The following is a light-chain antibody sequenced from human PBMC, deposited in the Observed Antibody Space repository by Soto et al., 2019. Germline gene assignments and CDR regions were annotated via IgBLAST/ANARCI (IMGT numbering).Light chain of an antibody. Sequence: QAVVTQPPSASGTPGQRVTISSSGSSSNIGSNTVNWYQQLPGTAPKLLIYNDNQRPSGVPDRFSGSKSGTSASLAISGLQSEDEADYYCAGWDDSLNGVVFGGGTKLTVL. CDR3: AGWDDSLNGVV. CDR1: SSNIGSNT. CDR2: NDN. J-gene: IGLJ2*01. V-gene: IGLV1-44*01.